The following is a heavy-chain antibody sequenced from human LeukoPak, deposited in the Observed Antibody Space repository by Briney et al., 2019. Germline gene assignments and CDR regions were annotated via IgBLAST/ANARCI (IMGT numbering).Heavy chain of an antibody. V-gene: IGHV1-46*01. D-gene: IGHD6-19*01. CDR3: AREVYSSGLNWFDP. CDR2: INPSGGST. J-gene: IGHJ5*02. Sequence: ASVKVSCKASGNTFTGYYIHWVRQAPGQGLEWMGKINPSGGSTAYAQKFQGRVTITADESTSTAYMELSSLRSEDTAVYYCAREVYSSGLNWFDPWGQGTLVTVSS. CDR1: GNTFTGYY.